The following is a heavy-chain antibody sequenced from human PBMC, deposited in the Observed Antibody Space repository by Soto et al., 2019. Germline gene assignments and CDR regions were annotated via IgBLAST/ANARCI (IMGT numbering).Heavy chain of an antibody. V-gene: IGHV3-7*02. D-gene: IGHD6-13*01. J-gene: IGHJ4*02. CDR3: ARGLGIAAAGPFDY. CDR1: GFTFSSYW. CDR2: MKPDGSHI. Sequence: GGSLRLSCVASGFTFSSYWMSWVRQAPGKGLEWVANMKPDGSHIYYVESVKGRFTISRDNAKNSLYLQMNSLRAEDTAVYYCARGLGIAAAGPFDYWGQGTLVTVSS.